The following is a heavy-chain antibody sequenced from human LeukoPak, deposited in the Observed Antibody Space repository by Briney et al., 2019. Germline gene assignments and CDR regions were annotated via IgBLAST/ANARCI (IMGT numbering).Heavy chain of an antibody. CDR2: IYPGDSDT. J-gene: IGHJ1*01. V-gene: IGHV5-51*01. CDR3: ASSGSTYDFQH. CDR1: GYSFTSYW. Sequence: GESLKISGRGFGYSFTSYWIGWVRQMPGKGLEWMGIIYPGDSDTRYSPSFQGQVTISADKSISTAYLQWSSLKASDTAMYYCASSGSTYDFQHWGQGTLVTVSS. D-gene: IGHD5-12*01.